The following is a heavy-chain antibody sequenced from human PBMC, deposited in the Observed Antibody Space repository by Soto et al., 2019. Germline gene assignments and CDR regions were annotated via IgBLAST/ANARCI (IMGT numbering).Heavy chain of an antibody. D-gene: IGHD4-17*01. J-gene: IGHJ4*02. CDR2: IYYSGST. CDR1: GGSISSYY. Sequence: SETLSLTCTVSGGSISSYYWSWIRQPPGKGLEWIGYIYYSGSTNYNPSLKSRVTISVDTSKNQFSLKLSSVTAADTAVYYCARGTPTVTTFGGQYYFDYWGQGTLVTVSS. CDR3: ARGTPTVTTFGGQYYFDY. V-gene: IGHV4-59*01.